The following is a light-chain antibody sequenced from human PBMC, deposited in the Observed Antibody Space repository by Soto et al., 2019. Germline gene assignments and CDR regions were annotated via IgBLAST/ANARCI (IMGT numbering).Light chain of an antibody. CDR3: SSYTSSSTL. CDR2: EDS. CDR1: SSDVGGYNY. Sequence: QSVLTQPASVSGSPGQSITISCTRTSSDVGGYNYVSWYQQHPGKAPKLMIYEDSNRPSGVSNRFSGSKSGNTASLTISGLQAEDEADYYCSSYTSSSTLFGTGTKVTVL. J-gene: IGLJ1*01. V-gene: IGLV2-14*01.